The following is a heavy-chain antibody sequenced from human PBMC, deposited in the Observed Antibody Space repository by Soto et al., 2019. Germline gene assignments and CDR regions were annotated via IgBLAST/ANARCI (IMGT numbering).Heavy chain of an antibody. D-gene: IGHD2-2*01. CDR3: ARGDIVVVPAAMRPYGMDV. CDR2: IIPIFGTA. Sequence: SVPVACKGSGGRNSIYASSWGRQATRQGLEWMGGIIPIFGTANYAQKFQGRVTITADESTSTAYMELSSLRSEDTAVYYCARGDIVVVPAAMRPYGMDVWGQGTTVTVSS. CDR1: GGRNSIYA. V-gene: IGHV1-69*13. J-gene: IGHJ6*02.